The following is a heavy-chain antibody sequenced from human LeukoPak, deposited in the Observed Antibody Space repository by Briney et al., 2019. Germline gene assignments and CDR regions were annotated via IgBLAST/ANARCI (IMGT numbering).Heavy chain of an antibody. J-gene: IGHJ3*02. D-gene: IGHD6-19*01. CDR3: ARDSFNSGQALGIEGSGWYSAFDI. CDR2: ISSSSSYI. CDR1: GFTFSSYS. V-gene: IGHV3-21*04. Sequence: GGSLRLSCAASGFTFSSYSMNWVRQAPGKGLEWVSSISSSSSYIYYADSVKGRFTISRDNAKNSLYLQMNSLRAEDTAVYYCARDSFNSGQALGIEGSGWYSAFDIWGQGTMVTVSS.